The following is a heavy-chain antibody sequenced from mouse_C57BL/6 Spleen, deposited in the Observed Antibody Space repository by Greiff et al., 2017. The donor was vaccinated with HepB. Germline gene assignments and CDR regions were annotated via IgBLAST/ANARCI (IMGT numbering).Heavy chain of an antibody. CDR3: AREEYYGRYAMDY. V-gene: IGHV3-6*01. D-gene: IGHD1-1*01. CDR2: ISYDGSN. J-gene: IGHJ4*01. Sequence: VQLQESGPGLVKPSQSLSLTCSVTGYSITSGYYWNWIRQFPGNKLEWMGYISYDGSNNYNPSLKNRISITRDTSKNQFFLKLNSVTTEDTATYYCAREEYYGRYAMDYWGQGTSVTVSS. CDR1: GYSITSGYY.